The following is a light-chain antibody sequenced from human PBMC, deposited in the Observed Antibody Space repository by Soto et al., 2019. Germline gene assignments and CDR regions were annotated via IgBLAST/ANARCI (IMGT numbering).Light chain of an antibody. Sequence: QSVLTQPASLSGSHGQSSTISCTGTSSDVGTYNLVSWYQQHPGKSPKLMIYEGSKRPSWVSIRFSASKSGNTASLTISGLQSESEADYYCCSYAGRNTLLFGGGTKLTVL. CDR3: CSYAGRNTLL. CDR2: EGS. J-gene: IGLJ3*02. V-gene: IGLV2-23*01. CDR1: SSDVGTYNL.